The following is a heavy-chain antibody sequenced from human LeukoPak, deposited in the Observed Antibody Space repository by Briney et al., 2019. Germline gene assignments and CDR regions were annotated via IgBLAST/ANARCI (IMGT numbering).Heavy chain of an antibody. CDR2: IIPIFGTA. CDR1: GGTFSSYA. CDR3: ARAREYCGGDCYHARWYFDL. D-gene: IGHD2-21*02. V-gene: IGHV1-69*13. J-gene: IGHJ2*01. Sequence: GASVKVSCKASGGTFSSYAISWVRQAPGQGLEWMGGIIPIFGTANYAQKFQGRVTITADESTSTAYMELSSLRSEDTAVYYCARAREYCGGDCYHARWYFDLWGRGTLVTVSS.